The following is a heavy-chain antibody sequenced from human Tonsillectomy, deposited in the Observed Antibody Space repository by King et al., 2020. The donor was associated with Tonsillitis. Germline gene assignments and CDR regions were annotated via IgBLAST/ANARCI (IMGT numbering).Heavy chain of an antibody. CDR2: IYYSGST. J-gene: IGHJ4*02. D-gene: IGHD3-22*01. CDR3: AGRFYYYDSSGYFDY. CDR1: GGSISSSSYY. Sequence: QLQESGPGLVKPSETLSLTCTVSGGSISSSSYYWGWIRQPPGKGLEWIGRIYYSGSTYYNPSLKSRVTISVDTSKNQFSLKLSSVTAADTAVYYLAGRFYYYDSSGYFDYWGQGTLVTVSS. V-gene: IGHV4-39*01.